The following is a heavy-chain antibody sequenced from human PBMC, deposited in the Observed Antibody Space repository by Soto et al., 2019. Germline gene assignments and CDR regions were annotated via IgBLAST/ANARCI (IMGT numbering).Heavy chain of an antibody. CDR3: GRTANWFDP. CDR2: TDNSGST. CDR1: GGSFSGYY. Sequence: SETLCLTCAVYGGSFSGYYWSWIRQPPGKGPEWIGETDNSGSTTDNRSLNTRVTISIDTSKNQFSLQLTSVTAADTAVYFCGRTANWFDPWGQGTLVTVSS. J-gene: IGHJ5*02. V-gene: IGHV4-34*01.